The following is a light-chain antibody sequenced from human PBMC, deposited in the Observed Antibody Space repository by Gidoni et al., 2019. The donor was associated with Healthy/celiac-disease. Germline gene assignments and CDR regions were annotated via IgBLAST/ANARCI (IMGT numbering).Light chain of an antibody. CDR1: QGISSA. CDR3: QQFNNYPIT. J-gene: IGKJ5*01. CDR2: DAS. Sequence: AIQLTQSPSSLSASVGDRVTITCRASQGISSALAWFQQKPGKAPKLLIYDASSLESGVPLRFSGSRSGTDFTLTISSLQPEDFATYYCQQFNNYPITFXXXTRLEIK. V-gene: IGKV1D-13*01.